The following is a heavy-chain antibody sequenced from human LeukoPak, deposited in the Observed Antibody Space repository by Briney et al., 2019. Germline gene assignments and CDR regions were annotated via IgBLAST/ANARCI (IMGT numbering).Heavy chain of an antibody. J-gene: IGHJ6*03. CDR3: ARGGLGYCSSTSCYSYYYYMDV. Sequence: GGSLRLSCAASGFTFSSYSMNWVRQAPGKGLEWVSYISSSSSTIYYAGSVKGRFTISRDNAKNSLYLQMNSLRAEDTAVYYCARGGLGYCSSTSCYSYYYYMDVWGKGTTVTVSS. V-gene: IGHV3-48*04. D-gene: IGHD2-2*02. CDR2: ISSSSSTI. CDR1: GFTFSSYS.